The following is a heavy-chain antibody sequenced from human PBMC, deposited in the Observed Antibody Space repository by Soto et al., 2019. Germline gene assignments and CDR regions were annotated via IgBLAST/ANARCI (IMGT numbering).Heavy chain of an antibody. D-gene: IGHD6-13*01. V-gene: IGHV4-4*07. CDR3: ARDQGVAAAGITWFDP. CDR1: GASMNSYH. J-gene: IGHJ5*02. Sequence: LSLTCTVSGASMNSYHWSWIRQPAGKGLEWIGHIHSSGSTNYNPSLKSRVTMSVDTSKNQFSLRLMSLTAADTAVYYCARDQGVAAAGITWFDPWGQGSLVTV. CDR2: IHSSGST.